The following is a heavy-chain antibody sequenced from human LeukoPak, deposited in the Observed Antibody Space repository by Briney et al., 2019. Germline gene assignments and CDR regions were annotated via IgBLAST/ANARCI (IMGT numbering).Heavy chain of an antibody. D-gene: IGHD3-22*01. V-gene: IGHV3-20*04. CDR2: INTAGGKT. CDR3: ARGHYYDSSGNSWAPDY. CDR1: AFTFDDYG. Sequence: GWSPRLSCAASAFTFDDYGMSWVRQAPGEGLEWVSGINTAGGKTGYADSVKGRFTISRDNAKNSLYLQMNSLRVEDTALYYCARGHYYDSSGNSWAPDYWGQGTLVTVSS. J-gene: IGHJ4*02.